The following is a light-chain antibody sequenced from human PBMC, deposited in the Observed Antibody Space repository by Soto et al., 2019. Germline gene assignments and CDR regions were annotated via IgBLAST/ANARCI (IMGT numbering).Light chain of an antibody. V-gene: IGKV3-11*01. J-gene: IGKJ5*01. CDR3: QQRSNWPIP. CDR2: GAS. Sequence: EVVVTNSLSTLSLTKRERATLSCMASQGVSSYLALYQQKPGQAPSLIIFGASNRAPDIPDRFSGSGSGTDFTLTISRLEPEDFAVYYCQQRSNWPIPFCQGTRLEVK. CDR1: QGVSSY.